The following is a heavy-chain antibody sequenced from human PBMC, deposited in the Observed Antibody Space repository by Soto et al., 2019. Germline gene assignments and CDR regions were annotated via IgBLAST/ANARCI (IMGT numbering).Heavy chain of an antibody. D-gene: IGHD5-18*01. CDR2: IYYSGST. V-gene: IGHV4-30-4*01. J-gene: IGHJ6*02. CDR1: GGSISSGDYY. Sequence: SETLSLTCTVSGGSISSGDYYWSWIRQPPGKGLEWIGYIYYSGSTYYNPSLKSRVTISVDTSKNQFSLKLSSVTAADTAVYYCARESTAMVTNGMDVWGQGTTVTVSS. CDR3: ARESTAMVTNGMDV.